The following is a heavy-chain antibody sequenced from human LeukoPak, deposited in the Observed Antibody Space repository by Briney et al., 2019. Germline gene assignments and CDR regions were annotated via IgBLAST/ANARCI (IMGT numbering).Heavy chain of an antibody. J-gene: IGHJ5*02. CDR2: ISANSGKT. V-gene: IGHV1-18*01. CDR3: ARPNNYYDDNGYYNYFDP. CDR1: GYTFSSHG. Sequence: GASVKVSCKTSGYTFSSHGITWERQAPGQGHEWMGWISANSGKTYYAQKFQGRVTMTTDTSTSTAYMELRSLRSDDTAVYYCARPNNYYDDNGYYNYFDPWGQGTLVTVSS. D-gene: IGHD3-22*01.